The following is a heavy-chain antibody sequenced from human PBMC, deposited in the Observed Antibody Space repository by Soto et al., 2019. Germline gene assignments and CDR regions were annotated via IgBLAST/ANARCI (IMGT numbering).Heavy chain of an antibody. CDR1: SDSISRSHC. Sequence: TSETLSLTCAVSSDSISRSHCLTWVRQPPGKGLEWLGDINYSGSAYYNPSLKSRITISVDTSNNQFSLKLSSVTAADTAVYYCARYSGSYYFDYWGQGTLVTVSS. J-gene: IGHJ4*02. CDR2: INYSGSA. CDR3: ARYSGSYYFDY. D-gene: IGHD1-26*01. V-gene: IGHV4-4*02.